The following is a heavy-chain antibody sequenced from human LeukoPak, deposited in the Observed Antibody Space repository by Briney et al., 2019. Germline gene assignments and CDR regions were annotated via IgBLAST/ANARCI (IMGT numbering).Heavy chain of an antibody. CDR1: GITFSGSG. V-gene: IGHV3-23*01. Sequence: GGSLRLSCAASGITFSGSGMSWVRQAPGKGLEWVSSISGSGGSTYYADSVKGRFTISRDNSKSTLYLQMNSLRAEDTAVYYCAKGFVVVASSTQSSWFDPWGQGTLVTVSS. CDR3: AKGFVVVASSTQSSWFDP. J-gene: IGHJ5*02. D-gene: IGHD2-15*01. CDR2: ISGSGGST.